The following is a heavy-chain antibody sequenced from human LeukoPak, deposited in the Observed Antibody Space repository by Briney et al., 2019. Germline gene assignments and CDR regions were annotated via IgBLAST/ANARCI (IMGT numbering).Heavy chain of an antibody. Sequence: PSETLSLTCTVSGGSISSGGYYWSWIRRHPGKGLEWIGYIYYSGSTNYNPSLKSRVTISVDTSKNQFSLKLSSVTAADTAVYYCARLFWSGYRDYYFDYWGQGTLVTVSS. CDR2: IYYSGST. D-gene: IGHD3-3*01. J-gene: IGHJ4*02. CDR3: ARLFWSGYRDYYFDY. CDR1: GGSISSGGYY. V-gene: IGHV4-61*08.